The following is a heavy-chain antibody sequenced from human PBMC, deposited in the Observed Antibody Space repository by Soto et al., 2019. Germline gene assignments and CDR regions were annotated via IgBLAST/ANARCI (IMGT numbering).Heavy chain of an antibody. Sequence: ASVKVSCKAPAVTFTSYFMHWVRQAPGHGLEWIGVINPNGGSTKFAQTFQGRVTITADKSTSTAYMELNSLRSEDTAVYYCAGRCDGTNCLAHFDYWGQGTLVTVSS. J-gene: IGHJ4*02. CDR3: AGRCDGTNCLAHFDY. CDR1: AVTFTSYF. CDR2: INPNGGST. D-gene: IGHD2-2*01. V-gene: IGHV1-46*01.